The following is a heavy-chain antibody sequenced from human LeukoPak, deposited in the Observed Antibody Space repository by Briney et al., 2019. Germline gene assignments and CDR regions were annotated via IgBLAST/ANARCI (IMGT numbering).Heavy chain of an antibody. Sequence: ASVKVSCKASGYTFTNYGISWVRQAPGQGLEWMGWISAYNGNTNYAQKLQGRVTMTTDTSTSTAYMELRSLRSDDTAVYYCARDRILWFGEFRINYFDYWGQGTLVTVSS. D-gene: IGHD3-10*01. V-gene: IGHV1-18*01. CDR1: GYTFTNYG. J-gene: IGHJ4*02. CDR3: ARDRILWFGEFRINYFDY. CDR2: ISAYNGNT.